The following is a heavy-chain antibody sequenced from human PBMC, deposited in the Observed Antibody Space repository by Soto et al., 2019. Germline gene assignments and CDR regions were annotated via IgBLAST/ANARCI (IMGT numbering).Heavy chain of an antibody. CDR1: GGSISSYY. CDR3: ARVNYGDYYYGMDV. J-gene: IGHJ6*02. Sequence: SETLSLTCTVSGGSISSYYWSWIRQPPGKGLEWIGYIYYSGSTNYNPPLKSRVTISVDTSKNQFSLKLSSVTAADTAVYYCARVNYGDYYYGMDVWGQGTTVTVSS. D-gene: IGHD4-17*01. CDR2: IYYSGST. V-gene: IGHV4-59*01.